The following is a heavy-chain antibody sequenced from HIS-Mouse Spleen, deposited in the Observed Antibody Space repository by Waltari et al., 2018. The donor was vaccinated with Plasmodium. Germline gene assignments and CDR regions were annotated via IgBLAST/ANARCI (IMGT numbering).Heavy chain of an antibody. D-gene: IGHD6-13*01. V-gene: IGHV4-39*07. CDR1: GGSISSSSYY. Sequence: QLQLQESGPGLVKPSETLSLTCTVSGGSISSSSYYWGWIRQPPGKGLEWIGSIYYSGSTYYNPSLKSRVTISVDTSKNQFSLKLSSVTAADTAVYYCATVPSGIAAAGTIDYWGQGTLVTVSS. CDR2: IYYSGST. CDR3: ATVPSGIAAAGTIDY. J-gene: IGHJ4*02.